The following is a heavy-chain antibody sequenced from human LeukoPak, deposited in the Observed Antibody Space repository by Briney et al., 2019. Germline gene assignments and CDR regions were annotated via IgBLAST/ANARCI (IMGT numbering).Heavy chain of an antibody. Sequence: ASVTVSCKASGYTFSDYYIHWVRQAPGQGLEWMGWINPNSGGTNYAQKFQGRVTLTRDTSISTAYMDLNNLRSDDTAVYYCARVLAWLQFSGSALDVWGQGTMVTVSS. V-gene: IGHV1-2*02. CDR2: INPNSGGT. CDR1: GYTFSDYY. CDR3: ARVLAWLQFSGSALDV. J-gene: IGHJ3*01. D-gene: IGHD5-24*01.